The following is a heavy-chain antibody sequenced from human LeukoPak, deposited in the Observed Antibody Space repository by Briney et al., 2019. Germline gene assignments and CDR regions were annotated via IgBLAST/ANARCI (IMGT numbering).Heavy chain of an antibody. Sequence: GGSLRLSCAASGFTFSSYGMSWVRQAPGKGLEWVSSISSSSSYIYYADSVKGRFTISRDNAKNSLYLQMNSLRAEDTAVYYCARGLTGVDYWGQGTLVTVSS. D-gene: IGHD4/OR15-4a*01. J-gene: IGHJ4*02. CDR2: ISSSSSYI. CDR1: GFTFSSYG. V-gene: IGHV3-21*01. CDR3: ARGLTGVDY.